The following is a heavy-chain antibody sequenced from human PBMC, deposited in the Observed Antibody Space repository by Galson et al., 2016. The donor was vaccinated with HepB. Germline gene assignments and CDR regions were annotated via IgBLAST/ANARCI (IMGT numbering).Heavy chain of an antibody. V-gene: IGHV3-53*01. J-gene: IGHJ4*02. CDR3: ATDSPHSSSWGSH. Sequence: SLRLSCAASGSTVSSTYMSWVRQAPGKGLEWVSVTYSGGDTYYADSVKGRFTISRDNSKNTLYLQMNSLRAEDTAVYYCATDSPHSSSWGSHWGQGTLVTVSS. CDR2: TYSGGDT. CDR1: GSTVSSTY. D-gene: IGHD6-13*01.